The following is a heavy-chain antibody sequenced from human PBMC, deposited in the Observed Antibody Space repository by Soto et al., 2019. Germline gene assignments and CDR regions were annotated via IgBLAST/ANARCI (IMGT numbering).Heavy chain of an antibody. Sequence: QPGGSLRLSCAASGFTFSSYAMSWVRQAPGKGLEWVSAISGSGGSTYYADSVKGRFTISRDNSKNTLYLQMNSLRAEDTAVYYCAKGPETYDFWSGIGPSYYYYYYMDVWGKGTTVTVSS. D-gene: IGHD3-3*01. CDR1: GFTFSSYA. V-gene: IGHV3-23*01. CDR3: AKGPETYDFWSGIGPSYYYYYYMDV. J-gene: IGHJ6*03. CDR2: ISGSGGST.